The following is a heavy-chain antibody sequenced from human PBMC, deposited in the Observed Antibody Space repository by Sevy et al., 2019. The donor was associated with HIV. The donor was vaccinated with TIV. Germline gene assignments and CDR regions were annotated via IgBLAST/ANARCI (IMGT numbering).Heavy chain of an antibody. J-gene: IGHJ1*01. CDR1: GFTFSSYA. Sequence: GGYLRLSCAASGFTFSSYAMSWVRQAPGKGLEWVSAISGSGGSTYYADSVKGRFTISRDNSKNTLYLQMNSLRAEDTAVYYCARNTASSAQIGYFQHWGHGTLVTVSS. CDR3: ARNTASSAQIGYFQH. V-gene: IGHV3-23*01. D-gene: IGHD3-22*01. CDR2: ISGSGGST.